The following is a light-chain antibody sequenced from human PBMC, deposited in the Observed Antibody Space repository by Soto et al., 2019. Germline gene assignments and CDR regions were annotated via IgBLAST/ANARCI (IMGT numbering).Light chain of an antibody. CDR2: AAS. Sequence: DIRMTQSPSSLSASVGDRVTITCRSSQHIHKYLNWYQQKPGKAPKLLIYAASTLQSGVPLRFSGSGSGTDFTLTISSLQPEDFATYFCEQSYSVTITFGQGTRLDIK. CDR1: QHIHKY. CDR3: EQSYSVTIT. V-gene: IGKV1-39*01. J-gene: IGKJ5*01.